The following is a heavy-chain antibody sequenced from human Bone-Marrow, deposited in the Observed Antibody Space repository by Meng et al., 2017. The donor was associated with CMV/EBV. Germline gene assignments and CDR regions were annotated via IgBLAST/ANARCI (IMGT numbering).Heavy chain of an antibody. D-gene: IGHD2-15*01. CDR3: ARDKRVVAFTSYYYGMDV. Sequence: GESLKISCEASGFTFSSYWMSWVRQAPGKGLEWVANIKQDGSEKYYVDSVKGRFTISRDNAKNSLYLQMNSLRADDTAVYYCARDKRVVAFTSYYYGMDVWGQGTTVTVSS. CDR2: IKQDGSEK. J-gene: IGHJ6*02. CDR1: GFTFSSYW. V-gene: IGHV3-7*01.